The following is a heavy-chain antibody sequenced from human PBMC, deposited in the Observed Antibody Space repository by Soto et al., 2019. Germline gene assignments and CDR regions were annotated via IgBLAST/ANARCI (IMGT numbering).Heavy chain of an antibody. CDR3: ASVGYCSGGSCLDY. CDR2: IYYSGST. Sequence: QVQLQESGPGLVKPSETLSLTCTVSGGSISSYYWYWIRQPPGKGLEWIGYIYYSGSTTYNPSLKSRVTISADTSTNQFSLKLSSGTAADTAVYYCASVGYCSGGSCLDYWGQGTLVTVSS. J-gene: IGHJ4*02. CDR1: GGSISSYY. D-gene: IGHD2-15*01. V-gene: IGHV4-59*01.